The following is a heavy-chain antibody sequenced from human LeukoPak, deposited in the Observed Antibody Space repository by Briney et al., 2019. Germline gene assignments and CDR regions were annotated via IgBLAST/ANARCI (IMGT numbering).Heavy chain of an antibody. Sequence: SVKVSCKASGDTFSSYAISWVRQAPGQGLEWMGGIIPIVGTANYAQKFQGRVTITADESTSTAYMELSSLRSEDTAVYYCARSNCSSTSCPLMDVWGQGTTVTVSS. CDR2: IIPIVGTA. CDR1: GDTFSSYA. CDR3: ARSNCSSTSCPLMDV. J-gene: IGHJ6*02. D-gene: IGHD2-2*01. V-gene: IGHV1-69*13.